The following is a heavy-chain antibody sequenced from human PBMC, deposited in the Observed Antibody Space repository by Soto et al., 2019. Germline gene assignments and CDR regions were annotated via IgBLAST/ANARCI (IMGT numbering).Heavy chain of an antibody. V-gene: IGHV5-10-1*01. CDR1: GYNFNNNW. D-gene: IGHD1-1*01. CDR2: IEPSDSYI. CDR3: ARLRSLPSTIKFGNDSDY. J-gene: IGHJ4*02. Sequence: GESLKISCTASGYNFNNNWIGWVRQTPGKGLEWMGRIEPSDSYIDYSPSFKGHVTISSGKSIKTVYLQWSSLKASDTAMYYCARLRSLPSTIKFGNDSDYWGQGALVTVSS.